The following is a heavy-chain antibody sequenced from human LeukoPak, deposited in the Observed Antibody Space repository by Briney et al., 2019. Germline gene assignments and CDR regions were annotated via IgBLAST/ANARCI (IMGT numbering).Heavy chain of an antibody. D-gene: IGHD2-21*01. J-gene: IGHJ6*03. CDR1: GGSISSSSYY. V-gene: IGHV4-61*01. CDR3: AATYCGGDCYYYYYYYYMDV. Sequence: SETLSLTCTVSGGSISSSSYYWSWIRQPPGKGLEWIGYIYYSGSTNYNPSLKSRVTISVDTSKNQFSLKLSSVTAADTAVYYCAATYCGGDCYYYYYYYYMDVWGKGTTVTVSS. CDR2: IYYSGST.